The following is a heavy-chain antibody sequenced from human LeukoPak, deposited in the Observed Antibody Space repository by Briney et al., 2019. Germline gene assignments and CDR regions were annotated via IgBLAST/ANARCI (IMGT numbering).Heavy chain of an antibody. CDR1: GGSFSTSY. D-gene: IGHD5-18*01. V-gene: IGHV4-59*01. CDR3: ARGERGYSYGKGGYYYGMDV. J-gene: IGHJ6*02. CDR2: IYYSGST. Sequence: PSETLSLTCTVSGGSFSTSYWSWIRQFLGKGLEWIGYIYYSGSTNYNPSLQSRVTISVDTSKNQFSLKLSSMTVADTAVYYCARGERGYSYGKGGYYYGMDVWGQGTTVTVSS.